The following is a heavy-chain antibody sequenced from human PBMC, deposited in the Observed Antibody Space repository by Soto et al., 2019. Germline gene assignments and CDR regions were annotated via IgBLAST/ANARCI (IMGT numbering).Heavy chain of an antibody. V-gene: IGHV3-73*02. Sequence: EVHLVQSGGGLVQPGGSLKLSCAASGFIFSGSAMHWVRQASGKGLEWVCRIGRKAKNYATEYGASVEGRFTISRDDSKNTTFLLMTSLKSEATAVYFCVRQWLVFSPLDLWGQGTLVTVSS. J-gene: IGHJ5*02. CDR3: VRQWLVFSPLDL. D-gene: IGHD6-19*01. CDR1: GFIFSGSA. CDR2: IGRKAKNYAT.